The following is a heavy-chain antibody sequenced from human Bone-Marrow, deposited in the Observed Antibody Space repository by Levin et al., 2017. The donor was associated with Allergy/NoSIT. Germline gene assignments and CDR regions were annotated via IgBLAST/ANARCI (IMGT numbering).Heavy chain of an antibody. V-gene: IGHV3-30*03. J-gene: IGHJ3*02. CDR2: ISYDGRTE. CDR1: GFNFNNFV. D-gene: IGHD1-26*01. Sequence: GESLKISCVASGFNFNNFVLHWVRQAPGKGLEWVAGISYDGRTEYYADSVKGRFSISRDNSKNSIYVQMNSLKTEDTSLYYCARDWTGFSGTIRAFDIWGQGTMVTVSS. CDR3: ARDWTGFSGTIRAFDI.